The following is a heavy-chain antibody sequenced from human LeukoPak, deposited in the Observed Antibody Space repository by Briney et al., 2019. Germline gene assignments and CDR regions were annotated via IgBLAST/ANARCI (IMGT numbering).Heavy chain of an antibody. CDR3: ARRSLTALSWFDP. CDR1: GGSFSGYY. CDR2: INHSGST. D-gene: IGHD5-18*01. Sequence: SETLSLTCAVYGGSFSGYYWSWIRQPPGKGLEWIGEINHSGSTNYNPSLKSRVTISVATSKNQFSLKLSSVTAADTAVYYCARRSLTALSWFDPWGQGALVTVSS. J-gene: IGHJ5*02. V-gene: IGHV4-34*01.